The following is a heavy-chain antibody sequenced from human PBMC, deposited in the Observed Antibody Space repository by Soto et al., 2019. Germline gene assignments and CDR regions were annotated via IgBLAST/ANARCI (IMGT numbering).Heavy chain of an antibody. CDR1: GFTFSSYA. D-gene: IGHD5-12*01. J-gene: IGHJ4*02. V-gene: IGHV3-30-3*01. CDR2: ISYDGSNK. Sequence: QVQLVESGGGVVQPGRSLRLSCAASGFTFSSYAMHWVRQAPGKGLEWVAVISYDGSNKYYADSVKGRFTISRDNSKNTLYLQMNSLRAEDTAVYYCAREEEGEGYNIFDYWGQGTLVTVSS. CDR3: AREEEGEGYNIFDY.